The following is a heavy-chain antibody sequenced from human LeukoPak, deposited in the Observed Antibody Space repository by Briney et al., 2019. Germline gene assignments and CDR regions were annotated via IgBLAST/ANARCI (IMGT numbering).Heavy chain of an antibody. J-gene: IGHJ4*02. CDR3: ARRLGGEFDY. Sequence: GGSLRLSCAASGFTFSSYSMNWVRQAPGKGLEWVSSISSSSSYIYYADSVKGRFTISRDNAKNSLYLHMNSLRAEDTAVYYCARRLGGEFDYWGQGTLVTVSS. D-gene: IGHD3-10*01. V-gene: IGHV3-21*01. CDR2: ISSSSSYI. CDR1: GFTFSSYS.